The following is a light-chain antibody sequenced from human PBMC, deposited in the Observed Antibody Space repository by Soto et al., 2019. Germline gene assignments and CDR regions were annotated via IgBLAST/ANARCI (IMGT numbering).Light chain of an antibody. Sequence: DIQMTQSPSTLSAYVGDRVTITCRASQSISTWLTWYQQKPGKAPKVLIYKASSLESGVPSRFSGSGSGTEFTLTISSLQPDDFATYYCQQYNSYWTFGQGTKVDI. CDR2: KAS. J-gene: IGKJ1*01. CDR1: QSISTW. V-gene: IGKV1-5*03. CDR3: QQYNSYWT.